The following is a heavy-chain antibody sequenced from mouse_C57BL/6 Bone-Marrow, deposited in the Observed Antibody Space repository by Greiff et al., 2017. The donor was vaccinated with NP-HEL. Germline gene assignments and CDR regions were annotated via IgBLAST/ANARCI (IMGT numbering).Heavy chain of an antibody. V-gene: IGHV1-69*01. J-gene: IGHJ2*01. CDR3: ARSAAQATGEY. D-gene: IGHD3-2*02. CDR2: IDPSDSYT. Sequence: VQLQQPGAELVMPGASVKLSCKASGYTFTSYWMHWVKQRPGQGLEWIGEIDPSDSYTNYNQKFKGKSTLTVDKSSSTAYMQLSSLTSEDTAVYYCARSAAQATGEYWGQGTTLTVSS. CDR1: GYTFTSYW.